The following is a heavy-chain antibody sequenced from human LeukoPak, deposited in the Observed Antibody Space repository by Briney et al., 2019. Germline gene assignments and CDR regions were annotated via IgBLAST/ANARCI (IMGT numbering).Heavy chain of an antibody. J-gene: IGHJ5*02. D-gene: IGHD3-9*01. CDR1: GYSISSGYY. CDR2: IYHSGST. CDR3: ARADILTGFRSDP. Sequence: SETLSLTCTVSGYSISSGYYWGWIRQPPGKGLEWIGSIYHSGSTYYNPSLKSRVTISVDTSKNQFSLKLSSVTAADTAVYYCARADILTGFRSDPWGQGTLVTVSS. V-gene: IGHV4-38-2*02.